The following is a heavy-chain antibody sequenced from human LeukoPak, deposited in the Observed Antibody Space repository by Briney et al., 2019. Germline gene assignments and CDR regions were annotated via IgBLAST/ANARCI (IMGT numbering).Heavy chain of an antibody. Sequence: PSETLSLTCTVSGDSISSYYWSWIRQPAGKGLEWIGRIHTSGSTNYNPSLKSRVTMSADTSKNQFSVKLSSVTAADTAVYFCVRDFGAAGSFDYWGRGTQVTVSS. J-gene: IGHJ4*02. CDR1: GDSISSYY. CDR2: IHTSGST. CDR3: VRDFGAAGSFDY. D-gene: IGHD6-13*01. V-gene: IGHV4-4*07.